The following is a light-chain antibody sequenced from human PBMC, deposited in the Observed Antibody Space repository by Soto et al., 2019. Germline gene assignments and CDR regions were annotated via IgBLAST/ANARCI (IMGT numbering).Light chain of an antibody. CDR3: QQYDNLPPWT. CDR2: GAS. J-gene: IGKJ1*01. CDR1: QSIGTY. Sequence: VMTQSPATLSVSPGERATLSCKASQSIGTYLAWYQQKPGQAPRLLIYGASTRATGVPARFSGGGSGTEFTLTINSLQSEDFAIYHCQQYDNLPPWTFGQGTKVEIK. V-gene: IGKV3-15*01.